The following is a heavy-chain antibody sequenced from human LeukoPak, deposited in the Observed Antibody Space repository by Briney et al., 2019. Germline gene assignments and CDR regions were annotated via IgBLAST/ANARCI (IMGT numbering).Heavy chain of an antibody. V-gene: IGHV1-69*13. CDR1: GGTFSSYA. CDR3: ARSGSRYSYYYYYMDA. Sequence: SVKVSCKASGGTFSSYAISWVRQAPGQGLEWMGGIIPIFGTANYAQKFQGRVTITADESTSTAYMELSSLRSEDTAVYYCARSGSRYSYYYYYMDAWGKGTTVTVSS. J-gene: IGHJ6*03. CDR2: IIPIFGTA. D-gene: IGHD1-1*01.